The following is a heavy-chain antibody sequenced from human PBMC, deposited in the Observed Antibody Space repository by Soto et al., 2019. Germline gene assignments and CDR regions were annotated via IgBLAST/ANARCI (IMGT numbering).Heavy chain of an antibody. Sequence: SVKVCCKASGGTFSRYAISWVRQAPGQGLEWMGGIIPIFGTANYAQKFQGRVTITADESTSTAYMELSSLRSEDTAVYYCARGKDIVLVPAAMDYYYYCGMDVWGQGTTVTVSS. CDR2: IIPIFGTA. CDR3: ARGKDIVLVPAAMDYYYYCGMDV. J-gene: IGHJ6*02. D-gene: IGHD2-2*01. CDR1: GGTFSRYA. V-gene: IGHV1-69*13.